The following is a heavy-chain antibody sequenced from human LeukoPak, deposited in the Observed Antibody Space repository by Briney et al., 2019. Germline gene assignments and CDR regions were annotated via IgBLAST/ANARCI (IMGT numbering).Heavy chain of an antibody. J-gene: IGHJ4*02. CDR1: GFTFSSYG. D-gene: IGHD3-16*01. CDR2: ISYDGSNK. V-gene: IGHV3-30*18. CDR3: VKVWGGEPSDY. Sequence: GRSLRLSCAASGFTFSSYGMHWVRQAPGKGLEWVAVISYDGSNKYYADSVKGRFTISRDNSKNTLYLQMNSLRAEDTTVYYCVKVWGGEPSDYWGQGTLVTVSS.